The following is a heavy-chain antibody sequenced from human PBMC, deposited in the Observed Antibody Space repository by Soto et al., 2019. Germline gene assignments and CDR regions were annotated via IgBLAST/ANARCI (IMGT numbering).Heavy chain of an antibody. D-gene: IGHD3-10*01. CDR1: GYTFNTYG. J-gene: IGHJ4*02. CDR2: VSAYTGNA. Sequence: QVHLVQSGAEVKKPGASVRVSCKASGYTFNTYGISWVRQAPGQGLEWMGWVSAYTGNANYEQKFQGRVTMTADTARSTAYMELRSLRSDDPDVYYWAKNVGTLLRGVWGRERKQIYYFDSWGQGTLVTVSS. CDR3: AKNVGTLLRGVWGRERKQIYYFDS. V-gene: IGHV1-18*01.